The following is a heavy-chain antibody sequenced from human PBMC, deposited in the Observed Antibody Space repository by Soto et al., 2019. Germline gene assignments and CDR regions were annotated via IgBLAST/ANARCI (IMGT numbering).Heavy chain of an antibody. D-gene: IGHD3-10*01. CDR1: GGSISSYY. V-gene: IGHV4-59*01. CDR2: IYYSGST. Sequence: PSETLSLPCTVSGGSISSYYWSWLRQPPGKGLEWIGYIYYSGSTNYNPSLKSRVTISVDTSKNQFSLKLSSVTAADTAVYYRARQEWFGEHPTFDPWGQGTLVTVSS. CDR3: ARQEWFGEHPTFDP. J-gene: IGHJ5*02.